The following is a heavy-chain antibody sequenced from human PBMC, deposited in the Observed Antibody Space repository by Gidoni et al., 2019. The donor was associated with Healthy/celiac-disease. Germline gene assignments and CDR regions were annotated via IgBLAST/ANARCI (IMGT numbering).Heavy chain of an antibody. CDR2: IYYSGST. CDR3: ARLADYDFWSGYYRRGYFDY. D-gene: IGHD3-3*01. CDR1: GGSISSSSYY. V-gene: IGHV4-39*01. Sequence: QLQLQESGPGLVKPSETLSLTCTVSGGSISSSSYYWGWIRQPPGKGLEWIGSIYYSGSTYYNPSLKSRVTISVDTSKNQFSLKLSSVTAADTAVYYCARLADYDFWSGYYRRGYFDYWGQGTLVTVSS. J-gene: IGHJ4*02.